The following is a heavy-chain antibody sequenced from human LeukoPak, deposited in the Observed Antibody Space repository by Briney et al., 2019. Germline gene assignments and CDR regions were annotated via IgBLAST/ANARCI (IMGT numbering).Heavy chain of an antibody. CDR3: ARDFAIAAAGSAEYFQH. CDR1: GGTFSSYA. J-gene: IGHJ1*01. D-gene: IGHD6-13*01. V-gene: IGHV1-69*04. CDR2: IIPILGIA. Sequence: GASVKVSCKASGGTFSSYAISWVRQAPGQGLEWMGRIIPILGIANYAQKFQGRVTITADKSTSTAYMELSSLRSEDTAVYYCARDFAIAAAGSAEYFQHWGQGTLVTVSS.